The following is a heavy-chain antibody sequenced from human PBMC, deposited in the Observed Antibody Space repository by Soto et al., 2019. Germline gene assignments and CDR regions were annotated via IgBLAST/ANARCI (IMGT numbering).Heavy chain of an antibody. J-gene: IGHJ4*02. Sequence: GGSLRLSCAASGFTFSNYAMNWVSQAPGKGLEWVSVIGDSGGSTYYADSVKGRFTISRDNSKNTLYLQMNSLRAEDTALYYCATKVYTSGWYGVDHWGQGTLVTVSS. CDR2: IGDSGGST. V-gene: IGHV3-23*01. CDR1: GFTFSNYA. CDR3: ATKVYTSGWYGVDH. D-gene: IGHD6-19*01.